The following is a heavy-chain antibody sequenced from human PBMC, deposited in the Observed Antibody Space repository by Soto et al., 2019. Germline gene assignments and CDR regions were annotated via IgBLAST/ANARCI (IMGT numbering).Heavy chain of an antibody. CDR3: AKSWGGDFAY. D-gene: IGHD3-16*01. Sequence: EVQLLESGGGLVQPGGSLRLSCAASGFTFSSYAMSWVRQAPGKGLEWVSAISGSGGSTYNADSVKGRFTISRDNSKNTFYLQRNSLRAEDTAVFYCAKSWGGDFAYWGQETLVTVSS. J-gene: IGHJ4*02. V-gene: IGHV3-23*01. CDR1: GFTFSSYA. CDR2: ISGSGGST.